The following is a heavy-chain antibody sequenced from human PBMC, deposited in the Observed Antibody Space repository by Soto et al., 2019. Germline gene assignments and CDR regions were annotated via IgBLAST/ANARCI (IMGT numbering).Heavy chain of an antibody. V-gene: IGHV6-1*01. CDR2: TYYRSKWYN. CDR1: GDSVSSNSAA. Sequence: SQTLSLTCAISGDSVSSNSAAWNWIRQSPSRGLEWLGRTYYRSKWYNDYAVSVKSRITINPDTSKNQFSLKLNSVTAADTAVYYCAREPSWSGYFEFWGQGALVTVSS. D-gene: IGHD3-3*01. J-gene: IGHJ4*02. CDR3: AREPSWSGYFEF.